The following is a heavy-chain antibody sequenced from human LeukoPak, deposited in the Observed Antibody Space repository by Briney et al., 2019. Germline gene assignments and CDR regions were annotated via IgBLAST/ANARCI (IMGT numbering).Heavy chain of an antibody. D-gene: IGHD2-2*01. CDR3: ARGLHSLPRSTLDY. V-gene: IGHV3-7*01. J-gene: IGHJ4*02. Sequence: GGSLRLSCAASGFTFSNYWMSWVRQAPGKGLEWVANIKQDRSEKYYVDSVKGRFTISRDNAKNSLYLQMNSLRAEDTAVYYCARGLHSLPRSTLDYWGQGTLVTVSS. CDR1: GFTFSNYW. CDR2: IKQDRSEK.